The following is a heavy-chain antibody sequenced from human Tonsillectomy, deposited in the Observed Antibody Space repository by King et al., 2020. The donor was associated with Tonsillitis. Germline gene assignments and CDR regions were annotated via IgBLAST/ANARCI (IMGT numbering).Heavy chain of an antibody. Sequence: QLQESGPGLVKPSETLSLTCTVSGGSISSYYWSWLRQPPGKGLEWIGYMYYLGSTNYNPSLKSRVTISVDTSKNQFSLKLSSVTAADTAVYYCARVELPYNWFDPWGQGTLVTVSS. CDR2: MYYLGST. CDR3: ARVELPYNWFDP. D-gene: IGHD1-7*01. CDR1: GGSISSYY. J-gene: IGHJ5*02. V-gene: IGHV4-59*01.